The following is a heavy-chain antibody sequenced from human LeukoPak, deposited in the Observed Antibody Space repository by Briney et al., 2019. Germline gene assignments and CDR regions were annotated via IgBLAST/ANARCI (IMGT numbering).Heavy chain of an antibody. CDR1: GYTFTSYG. V-gene: IGHV1-18*01. J-gene: IGHJ3*02. CDR2: ISAYNGNT. Sequence: ASVKVSCKASGYTFTSYGISWVRQAPGQGLEWMGWISAYNGNTNYAQKLQGRVTMTTDTSTSTAYMELRSLRSDDTAVYYCARDPLGYCSSTSCYGGGAFDIWGQGTMVTVSS. D-gene: IGHD2-2*01. CDR3: ARDPLGYCSSTSCYGGGAFDI.